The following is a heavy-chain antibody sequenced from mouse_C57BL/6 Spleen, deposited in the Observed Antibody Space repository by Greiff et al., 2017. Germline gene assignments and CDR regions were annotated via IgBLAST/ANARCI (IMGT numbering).Heavy chain of an antibody. CDR1: GYTFTSYW. Sequence: QVQLQQPGAELVKPGASVKLSCMASGYTFTSYWMHWVKQRPGQGLEWIGMIHPNSGSTNYNEKFKSKATLTVDKSSSTAYMQLSSLTSEDSAVYYCARCYGNGYYAMDYWGQGTSVNVSS. D-gene: IGHD2-1*01. J-gene: IGHJ4*01. CDR2: IHPNSGST. V-gene: IGHV1-64*01. CDR3: ARCYGNGYYAMDY.